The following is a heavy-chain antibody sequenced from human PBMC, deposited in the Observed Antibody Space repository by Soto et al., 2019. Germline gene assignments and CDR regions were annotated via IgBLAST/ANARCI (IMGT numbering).Heavy chain of an antibody. Sequence: EVQLVESGGGLVQPGGSLRLSCAVSGFTFSSFWMHWVRQAPGEGLVWVSRINTDGSSTSYADSGKGRFTISRDNAKNTLYLQMNSLRGEETAMYYCAKRGVDTFGLSYWGQGTLVTVSS. D-gene: IGHD5-18*01. CDR3: AKRGVDTFGLSY. CDR2: INTDGSST. V-gene: IGHV3-74*01. J-gene: IGHJ4*02. CDR1: GFTFSSFW.